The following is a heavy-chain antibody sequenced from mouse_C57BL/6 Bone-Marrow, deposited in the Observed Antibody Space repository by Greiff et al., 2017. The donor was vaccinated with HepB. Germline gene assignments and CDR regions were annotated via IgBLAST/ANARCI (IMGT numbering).Heavy chain of an antibody. CDR3: ARWYYGSSPEDY. D-gene: IGHD1-1*01. J-gene: IGHJ2*01. Sequence: QVQLQQSGPELVKPGASVKISCKASGYAFSSSWMNWVKQRPGKGLEWIGRIYPGDGDTNYNGKFKGKATLTADKSSSTAYMQLSSLTSEDSAVYFCARWYYGSSPEDYWGQGTTLTVSS. CDR1: GYAFSSSW. V-gene: IGHV1-82*01. CDR2: IYPGDGDT.